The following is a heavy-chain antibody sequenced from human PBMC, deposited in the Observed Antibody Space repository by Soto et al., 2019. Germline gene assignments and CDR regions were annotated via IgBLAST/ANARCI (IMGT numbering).Heavy chain of an antibody. CDR3: VRGGYCNGYGCRGASYCFQYGLDV. V-gene: IGHV4-59*01. Sequence: SETLSLTCTVSRGSISYYYLSWIRQPPGKGLEWIGYMYYSGGTYYNPSPNSRVTISVDTSKNQFALRLTSVSAADTAVYYCVRGGYCNGYGCRGASYCFQYGLDVWGQGTTVTVSS. CDR2: MYYSGGT. CDR1: RGSISYYY. D-gene: IGHD2-15*01. J-gene: IGHJ6*02.